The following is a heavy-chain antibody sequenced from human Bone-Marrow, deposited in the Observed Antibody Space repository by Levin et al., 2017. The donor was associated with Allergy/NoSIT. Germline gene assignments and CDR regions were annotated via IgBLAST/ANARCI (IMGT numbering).Heavy chain of an antibody. CDR3: GSATAMVFYFYYMDV. J-gene: IGHJ6*03. CDR2: IIPIFSLA. CDR1: GGTFDNYA. V-gene: IGHV1-69*10. Sequence: SVKVSCKASGGTFDNYALSWVRQAPGQGLEWVGGIIPIFSLANYAQKFQGRVTITADKSTSTVFMEMRSLTSEDTAVYYCGSATAMVFYFYYMDVWGNGTTVIVSS. D-gene: IGHD5-18*01.